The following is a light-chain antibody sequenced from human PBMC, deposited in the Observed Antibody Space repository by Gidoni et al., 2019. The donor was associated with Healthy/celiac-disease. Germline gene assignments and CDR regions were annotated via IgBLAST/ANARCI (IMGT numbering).Light chain of an antibody. V-gene: IGKV1-5*03. CDR2: KAS. CDR3: QQYNSYSWT. J-gene: IGKJ1*01. CDR1: QSISSW. Sequence: SLGDRVTITCRASQSISSWLAWYQQKPGQAPKLLIDKASSLEIGVPSRFSGSGSGTEFTLTISSLQPDDFATYYCQQYNSYSWTFGQGTKVEIK.